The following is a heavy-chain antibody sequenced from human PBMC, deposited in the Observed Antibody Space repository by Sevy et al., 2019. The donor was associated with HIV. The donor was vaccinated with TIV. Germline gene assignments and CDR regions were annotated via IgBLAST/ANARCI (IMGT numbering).Heavy chain of an antibody. CDR1: GFTFSSYS. D-gene: IGHD3-22*01. Sequence: GGSLRLSCAASGFTFSSYSMNWVRQAPGKGLEWVSSISSSSSYIYYADPVKGRFTISRDNAKNSLYLQMNSLRAEDTAVYYCARYTMIDDAFDIWGQGTMVTVSS. J-gene: IGHJ3*02. CDR3: ARYTMIDDAFDI. V-gene: IGHV3-21*01. CDR2: ISSSSSYI.